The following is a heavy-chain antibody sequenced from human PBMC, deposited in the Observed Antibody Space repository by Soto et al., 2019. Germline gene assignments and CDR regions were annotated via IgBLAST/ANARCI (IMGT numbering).Heavy chain of an antibody. CDR3: ARDTRSSSWGIYYYYYGMDV. CDR2: INPNSGGT. J-gene: IGHJ6*02. CDR1: GYTFTGYY. D-gene: IGHD6-13*01. Sequence: ASVKVSCKASGYTFTGYYMHWVRQAPGQGLEWMGWINPNSGGTNYAQKFQGRVTMTGDTSISTAYMELSRLRSDDTAVYYCARDTRSSSWGIYYYYYGMDVWGQGTTVTVSS. V-gene: IGHV1-2*02.